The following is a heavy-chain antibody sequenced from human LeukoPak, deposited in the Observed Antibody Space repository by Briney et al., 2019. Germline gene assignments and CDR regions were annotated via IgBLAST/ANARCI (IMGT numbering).Heavy chain of an antibody. Sequence: SETLSLTCAVYGGSFSGYYWSWIRRPPGKGLEWIGEINHSGSTNYNPSLKSRVTISVDTSKNQFSLKLSSVTAADTAAYYCARSYYYGSGPYYYGMDVWGKGTTVTVSS. CDR2: INHSGST. CDR3: ARSYYYGSGPYYYGMDV. CDR1: GGSFSGYY. V-gene: IGHV4-34*01. J-gene: IGHJ6*04. D-gene: IGHD3-10*01.